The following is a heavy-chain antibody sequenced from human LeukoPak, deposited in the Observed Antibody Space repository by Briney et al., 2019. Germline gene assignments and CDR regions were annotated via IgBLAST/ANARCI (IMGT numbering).Heavy chain of an antibody. D-gene: IGHD1-26*01. Sequence: PSETLSLTCTVSGGSISSCYWSWIRQPAGKGLEWIERIYTSGSTNYNPSLKSRVTMSVDTSKNQFSLKLSSVTAADTAVYYCARARVSVGYYYYGMDVWGQGTTVTVSS. J-gene: IGHJ6*02. CDR3: ARARVSVGYYYYGMDV. CDR1: GGSISSCY. CDR2: IYTSGST. V-gene: IGHV4-4*07.